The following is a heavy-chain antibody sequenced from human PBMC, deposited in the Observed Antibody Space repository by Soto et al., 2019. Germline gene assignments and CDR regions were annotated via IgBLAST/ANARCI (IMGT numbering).Heavy chain of an antibody. CDR2: IIPIFGTA. CDR1: EGTFSSYA. CDR3: ATESRYVGVRLREWYFDP. D-gene: IGHD3-3*01. Sequence: QVQLVQSGAEVKKPGSSVKVSCKASEGTFSSYAISWVRQAPGQGLEWMGGIIPIFGTANYAQKFQGRFPITADESTRTAYMELSSLRSEDTALYYCATESRYVGVRLREWYFDPWGQGSLVTVSS. J-gene: IGHJ5*02. V-gene: IGHV1-69*01.